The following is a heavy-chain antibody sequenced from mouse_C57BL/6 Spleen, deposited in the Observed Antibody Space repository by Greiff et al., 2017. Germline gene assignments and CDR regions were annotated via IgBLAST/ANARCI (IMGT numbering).Heavy chain of an antibody. CDR2: IDPENGDT. J-gene: IGHJ3*01. V-gene: IGHV14-4*01. CDR3: TPDSACYSAWFAY. D-gene: IGHD3-2*02. CDR1: GFNIKDDY. Sequence: DVQLVESGAELVRPGASVKLSCTASGFNIKDDYMHWVKQRPEQGLEWIGWIDPENGDTEYASKFQGKATITADTSSNTAYLQLSSLTSEDTAVYYCTPDSACYSAWFAYWGQGTLVTVSA.